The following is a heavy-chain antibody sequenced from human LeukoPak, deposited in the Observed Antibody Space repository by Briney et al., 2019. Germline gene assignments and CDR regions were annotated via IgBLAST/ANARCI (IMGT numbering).Heavy chain of an antibody. CDR2: ISGSGGST. Sequence: GGSLRLSCAASGFTFSSYAMSWVCQAPGKGLEWVSAISGSGGSTYYADSVKGRFTISRDNSKNTLYLQMNSLRAEDTAVYYCAKHGEYCSGGSCYSHYYYGMDVWGQGTTVTVSS. V-gene: IGHV3-23*01. CDR3: AKHGEYCSGGSCYSHYYYGMDV. D-gene: IGHD2-15*01. CDR1: GFTFSSYA. J-gene: IGHJ6*02.